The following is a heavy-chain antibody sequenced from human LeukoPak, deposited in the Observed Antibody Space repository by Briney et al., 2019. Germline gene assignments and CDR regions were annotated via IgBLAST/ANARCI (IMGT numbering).Heavy chain of an antibody. V-gene: IGHV3-48*03. CDR2: ISISGSTI. CDR3: ASLAPTVPTYGLYYYYGMDV. J-gene: IGHJ6*04. CDR1: GFTFSSYE. Sequence: GGSLTLSCAASGFTFSSYEMNWVRQAPGKGLKWVSYISISGSTIYYADSVKGRFTISRANAKNSLYLQMNSLTAEATAAYYCASLAPTVPTYGLYYYYGMDVWGKGPTVTVSS. D-gene: IGHD4-17*01.